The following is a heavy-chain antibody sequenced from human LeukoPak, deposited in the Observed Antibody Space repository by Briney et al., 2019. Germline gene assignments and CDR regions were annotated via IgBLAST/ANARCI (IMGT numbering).Heavy chain of an antibody. CDR1: GGSFSGYY. D-gene: IGHD2-2*01. V-gene: IGHV4-34*01. J-gene: IGHJ6*02. CDR2: INHSGST. Sequence: SETLSLTCAVYGGSFSGYYWSWIRQPPGKGLEWIGEINHSGSTNYNPSLKSRVTISVDTSKNQFSLKLSSVTAADTAVYYCARDRVVPAAMPNYYGMDVWGQGTTVTVSS. CDR3: ARDRVVPAAMPNYYGMDV.